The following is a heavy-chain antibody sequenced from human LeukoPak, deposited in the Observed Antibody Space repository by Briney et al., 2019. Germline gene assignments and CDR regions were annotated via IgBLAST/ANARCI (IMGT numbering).Heavy chain of an antibody. CDR1: GFTFNNIA. V-gene: IGHV3-23*01. J-gene: IGHJ4*02. CDR3: AKGRGYDILTDNFFDY. D-gene: IGHD3-9*01. CDR2: ISGRGDST. Sequence: GGSLRLSCAASGFTFNNIAMSWVRRAPGEGLEWVSTISGRGDSTYYADSVKGRFTISRDNSKNTLSLEMNSPRAEDTAVYYCAKGRGYDILTDNFFDYWGQGTLVTVSS.